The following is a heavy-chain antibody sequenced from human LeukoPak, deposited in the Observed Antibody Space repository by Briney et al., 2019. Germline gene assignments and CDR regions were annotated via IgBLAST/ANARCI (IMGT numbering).Heavy chain of an antibody. CDR3: AREEGGRLGIDYYFDY. J-gene: IGHJ4*02. CDR2: IRYDGSNK. V-gene: IGHV3-30*02. D-gene: IGHD7-27*01. CDR1: GFTFSSYG. Sequence: PWGSLRLSCAASGFTFSSYGMHWVSQAPGKGLEWVAFIRYDGSNKYYADSVKGRFTISRDNAKKLLFLQMNSLRAGDTAVYYCAREEGGRLGIDYYFDYWGQGTLVTVSS.